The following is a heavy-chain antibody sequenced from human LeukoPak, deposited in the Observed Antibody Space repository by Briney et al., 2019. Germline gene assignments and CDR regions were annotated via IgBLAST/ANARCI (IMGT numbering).Heavy chain of an antibody. J-gene: IGHJ4*02. CDR3: AKEVDTAMVADY. D-gene: IGHD5-18*01. Sequence: PGGSLRLSCAASGFTFSSYGMHWVRQAPGKGLEWVAVISYDGSNKYYADSVKGRFTISRDNSKNTLYLQMNSLRAEDTAVYYCAKEVDTAMVADYWGQGTVVTVSS. CDR2: ISYDGSNK. V-gene: IGHV3-30*18. CDR1: GFTFSSYG.